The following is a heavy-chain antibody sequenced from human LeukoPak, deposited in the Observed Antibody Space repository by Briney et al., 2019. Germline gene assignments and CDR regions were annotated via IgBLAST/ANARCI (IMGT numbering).Heavy chain of an antibody. CDR2: INSDGSST. CDR3: ARIYGDYVYYFDY. Sequence: GGSLRLSCAASGFTFSSYWMHSVRQAPGKGLVWVSRINSDGSSTSYADSVKGRFTISRDNAKNTLYLQMNSLRAEDTAVYYCARIYGDYVYYFDYWGQGTLVTVSS. J-gene: IGHJ4*02. V-gene: IGHV3-74*01. CDR1: GFTFSSYW. D-gene: IGHD4-17*01.